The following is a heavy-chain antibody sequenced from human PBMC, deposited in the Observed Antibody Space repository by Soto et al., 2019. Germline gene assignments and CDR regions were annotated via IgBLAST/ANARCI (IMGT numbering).Heavy chain of an antibody. Sequence: PSETLSLTCTVSGASISSGAYYWSWIRQHPGKGLEWIGYIYYSGSTYYNPSLKSRVTMSVDTSKNQFSLRLSSVIAADTAVYFCARDRVVAYYDSSGYPDYWGQGTLVTVSS. CDR2: IYYSGST. D-gene: IGHD3-22*01. V-gene: IGHV4-31*03. CDR3: ARDRVVAYYDSSGYPDY. CDR1: GASISSGAYY. J-gene: IGHJ4*02.